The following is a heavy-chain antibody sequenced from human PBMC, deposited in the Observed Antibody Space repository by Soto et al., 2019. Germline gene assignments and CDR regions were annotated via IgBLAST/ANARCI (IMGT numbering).Heavy chain of an antibody. D-gene: IGHD6-19*01. CDR1: GFTFSNAW. V-gene: IGHV3-15*01. J-gene: IGHJ6*02. Sequence: GGSLRLSCAASGFTFSNAWMSWVRQAPGKGLEWVGRIKSKTDGGTTDYAAPVKGRFTISRDDSKNTLYLQMNSLKTEDTAVYYCTTSDTIAVAGVYYYYGMDVWGQGTTVTVSS. CDR2: IKSKTDGGTT. CDR3: TTSDTIAVAGVYYYYGMDV.